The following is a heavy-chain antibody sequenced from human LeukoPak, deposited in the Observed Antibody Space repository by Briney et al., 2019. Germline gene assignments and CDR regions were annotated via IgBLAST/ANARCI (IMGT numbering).Heavy chain of an antibody. Sequence: SETLSLTCTVSGGSVSSGSYYWSWIRQPPGKGLEWIGYIYYSGSTNYNPSLKSRVTISVDTSKNQSSLKLSSVTAADTAVYYCATRTVLRYFDWLSPRGFDYWGQGTLVTVSS. J-gene: IGHJ4*02. V-gene: IGHV4-61*01. CDR1: GGSVSSGSYY. CDR3: ATRTVLRYFDWLSPRGFDY. CDR2: IYYSGST. D-gene: IGHD3-9*01.